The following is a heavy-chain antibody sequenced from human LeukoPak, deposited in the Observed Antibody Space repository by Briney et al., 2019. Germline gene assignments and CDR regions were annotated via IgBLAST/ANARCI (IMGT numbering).Heavy chain of an antibody. CDR3: ARDRSYDSSGYPFDF. CDR1: GLTVSNNY. V-gene: IGHV3-66*02. Sequence: GGSLRLSRAASGLTVSNNYMTWVRQAPGKGLEWVSVIYAGGSTFYADSVKGRFTISRDNSKNTVYLQMNSLRAEDTAVYYCARDRSYDSSGYPFDFWGQGTLVTVSS. J-gene: IGHJ4*02. CDR2: IYAGGST. D-gene: IGHD3-22*01.